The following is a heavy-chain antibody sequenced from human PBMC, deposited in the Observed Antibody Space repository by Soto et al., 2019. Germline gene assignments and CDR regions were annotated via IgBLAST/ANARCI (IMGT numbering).Heavy chain of an antibody. V-gene: IGHV3-7*03. J-gene: IGHJ4*02. CDR2: IKQDESEK. CDR3: VKGGTNFAS. Sequence: PGGSLRLSCAASGFTFSSHWMSWVRQAPGKGLEWVANIKQDESEKYYLDSVRGRFTISRDNAKDSLYLQMNSLRVEDTAVYYCVKGGTNFASWGQGTLVTVS. CDR1: GFTFSSHW. D-gene: IGHD1-7*01.